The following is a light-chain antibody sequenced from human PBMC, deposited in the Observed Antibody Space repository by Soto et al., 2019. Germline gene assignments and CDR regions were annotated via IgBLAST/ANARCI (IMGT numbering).Light chain of an antibody. CDR1: QRVSSSY. CDR2: GAS. Sequence: EIVLTQSPGSLSLSPGERDTLSCRASQRVSSSYLAWYQQKPGQAPRLLIYGASSRATGIPDRFSGSGSGTDFTLTISILEPEDFAVYYCQQYGSSPLTFGGGTKVEIK. V-gene: IGKV3-20*01. CDR3: QQYGSSPLT. J-gene: IGKJ4*01.